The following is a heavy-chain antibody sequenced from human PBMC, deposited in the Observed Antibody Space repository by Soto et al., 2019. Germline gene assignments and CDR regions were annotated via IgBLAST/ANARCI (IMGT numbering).Heavy chain of an antibody. CDR1: GGSISSSSYY. J-gene: IGHJ6*02. D-gene: IGHD1-26*01. CDR2: IYYSGST. V-gene: IGHV4-39*01. CDR3: ASPYSGSYYRSYYYYVMDV. Sequence: SETLSLTCTVSGGSISSSSYYWGWIRQPPGKGLEWIGSIYYSGSTYYNPSLKSRVTISVDTSKNQFSLKLSSVTAADTAVYYCASPYSGSYYRSYYYYVMDVCGQGTSVTVSS.